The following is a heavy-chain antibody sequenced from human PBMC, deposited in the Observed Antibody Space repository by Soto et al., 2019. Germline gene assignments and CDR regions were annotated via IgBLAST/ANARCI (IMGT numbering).Heavy chain of an antibody. D-gene: IGHD3-22*01. Sequence: ASVKLSCKASGYTFTSYAMHWVRQAPGQRLEWMGWINAGNGNTKYSQKFQGRVTITRDTSASTAYMELSSLRSEDTAVYYCATPRPYYYDSSGYYYDEIFDYWGQGTLVTVSS. CDR3: ATPRPYYYDSSGYYYDEIFDY. J-gene: IGHJ4*02. CDR2: INAGNGNT. CDR1: GYTFTSYA. V-gene: IGHV1-3*01.